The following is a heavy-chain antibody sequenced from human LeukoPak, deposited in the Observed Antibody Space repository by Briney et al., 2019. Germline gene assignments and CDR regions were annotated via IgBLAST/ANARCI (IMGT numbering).Heavy chain of an antibody. D-gene: IGHD2-2*01. J-gene: IGHJ4*02. CDR1: GYTFTSYG. V-gene: IGHV1-18*01. Sequence: ASVKVSCKASGYTFTSYGISWVRHAPGQGLVWMGWISAYNGDTNYAQKLQGRVTITTDTATSTAYMELRSLRSDDTAVYYCAREGRVPAAKPCDYWGQGTLVTVSS. CDR3: AREGRVPAAKPCDY. CDR2: ISAYNGDT.